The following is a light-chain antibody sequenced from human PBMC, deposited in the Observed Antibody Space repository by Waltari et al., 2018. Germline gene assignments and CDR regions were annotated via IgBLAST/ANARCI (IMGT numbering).Light chain of an antibody. CDR1: QSVNWY. J-gene: IGKJ4*01. Sequence: EIVWTQSPATLSLSPGERATLSCRASQSVNWYLAWYQQRPGQAPRLLIFDTSNRATGIPARFSGSGSETDFTLTISSLEPDDSAVYYCQQRRNWPLTFGGGTKVEIK. CDR3: QQRRNWPLT. CDR2: DTS. V-gene: IGKV3-11*01.